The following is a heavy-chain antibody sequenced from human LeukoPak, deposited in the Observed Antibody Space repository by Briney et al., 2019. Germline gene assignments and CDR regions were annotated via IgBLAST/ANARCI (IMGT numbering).Heavy chain of an antibody. CDR3: ARGGRRDDAFDI. CDR1: GGTFSSYA. CDR2: IIPIFGTA. D-gene: IGHD3-10*01. Sequence: SSVKVSCKASGGTFSSYAINWVRQAPGQGLEWMGGIIPIFGTANYAQKFQGRVTITTDESTSTAYMELSSLRSEDTAVYYCARGGRRDDAFDIWGQGTMVTVSS. V-gene: IGHV1-69*05. J-gene: IGHJ3*02.